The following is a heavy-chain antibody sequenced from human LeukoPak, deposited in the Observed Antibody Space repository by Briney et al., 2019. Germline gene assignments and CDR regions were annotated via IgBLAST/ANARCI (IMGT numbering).Heavy chain of an antibody. CDR3: AKGMIYCSGGTCYFGTFDI. CDR1: GFTFSSYG. J-gene: IGHJ3*02. V-gene: IGHV3-33*03. Sequence: PGRSLRLSCAASGFTFSSYGMHWVRQAPGKGLEWVAVIWYDGSNKYYADSVKGRFTISRDNSKNTLYLQMKSLRAEDTAVYYCAKGMIYCSGGTCYFGTFDIWGQGTMVTVSS. CDR2: IWYDGSNK. D-gene: IGHD2-15*01.